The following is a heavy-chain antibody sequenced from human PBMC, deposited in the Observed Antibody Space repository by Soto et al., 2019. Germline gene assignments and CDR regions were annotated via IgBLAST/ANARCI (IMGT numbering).Heavy chain of an antibody. CDR2: TYYRSNWRH. Sequence: SQTLSLTCAISGESVSSNTAAWNWIRSSPSRGLEWLGRTYYRSNWRHDYAVSVKSRITVNPDTSKNHFSLQLNSVTPDDTAVYYCARGVAGSGFDLWGQGTLVTVYS. V-gene: IGHV6-1*01. D-gene: IGHD6-19*01. CDR1: GESVSSNTAA. J-gene: IGHJ4*02. CDR3: ARGVAGSGFDL.